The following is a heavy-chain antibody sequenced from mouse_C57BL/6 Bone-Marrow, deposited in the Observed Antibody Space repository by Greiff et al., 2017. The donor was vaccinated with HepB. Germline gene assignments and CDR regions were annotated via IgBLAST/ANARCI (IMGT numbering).Heavy chain of an antibody. J-gene: IGHJ2*01. D-gene: IGHD1-1*01. V-gene: IGHV1-69*01. Sequence: VQLQQPGAELVMPGASVKLSCKASGYTFTSYWMHWVKQRPGQGLEWIGEIDPSDSYTNYNQKFKGKSTLTVDKSSSTAYMQLSSLTSEDSAVYYCARWGYYGSNYWGRGTALTVSS. CDR1: GYTFTSYW. CDR2: IDPSDSYT. CDR3: ARWGYYGSNY.